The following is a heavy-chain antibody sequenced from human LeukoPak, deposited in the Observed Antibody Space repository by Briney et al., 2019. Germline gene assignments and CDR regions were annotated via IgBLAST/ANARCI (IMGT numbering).Heavy chain of an antibody. Sequence: GGSLRLSCAASGFTVSSNYMSWVRQPPGKGLEWVSVIYSSGTIYYADSVKGRFTISRDNSKNTLYLQMNSLRAEDTAVYYCARDYGDFRGGFDYWGQGTLVTVSS. J-gene: IGHJ4*02. CDR2: IYSSGTI. CDR1: GFTVSSNY. V-gene: IGHV3-66*01. CDR3: ARDYGDFRGGFDY. D-gene: IGHD4-17*01.